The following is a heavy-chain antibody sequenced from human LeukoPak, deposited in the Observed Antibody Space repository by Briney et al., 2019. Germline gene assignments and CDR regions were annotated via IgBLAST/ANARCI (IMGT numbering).Heavy chain of an antibody. V-gene: IGHV4-34*01. CDR3: ARAGSWSSRPYFDY. Sequence: SETLSLTCAVYGGSFSDYYWSWIRQPPGKGLEWIGEINHSGTTNYNPSLKSRVTISADTSKNQFSLKLSSVTAADTAVYYCARAGSWSSRPYFDYWGQGILVSVSS. CDR1: GGSFSDYY. CDR2: INHSGTT. D-gene: IGHD1-26*01. J-gene: IGHJ4*02.